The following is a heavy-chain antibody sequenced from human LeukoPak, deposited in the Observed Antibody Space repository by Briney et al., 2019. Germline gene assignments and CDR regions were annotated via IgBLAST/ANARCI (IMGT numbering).Heavy chain of an antibody. V-gene: IGHV1-2*02. CDR3: ARGYDKFDP. D-gene: IGHD3-9*01. CDR1: GYTFTGYY. Sequence: GVSVKVSCKASGYTFTGYYIHWVRQAPGQGLEWMGWINPNSGGTDYAQKFQGTVTMTRDTSISTAYMELSRLTSDDTAVYYCARGYDKFDPWGQGTLVTVPS. CDR2: INPNSGGT. J-gene: IGHJ5*02.